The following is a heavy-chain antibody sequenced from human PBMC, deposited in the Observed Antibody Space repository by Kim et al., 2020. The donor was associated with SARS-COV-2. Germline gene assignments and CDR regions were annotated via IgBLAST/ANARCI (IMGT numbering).Heavy chain of an antibody. CDR3: ARIGDY. V-gene: IGHV5-51*01. CDR2: PDDSDT. D-gene: IGHD2-15*01. J-gene: IGHJ4*02. Sequence: PDDSDTGYSPSFQGQVTISADKSISTAYLQWSSLKASDTAMYYCARIGDYWGQGTLVTVSS.